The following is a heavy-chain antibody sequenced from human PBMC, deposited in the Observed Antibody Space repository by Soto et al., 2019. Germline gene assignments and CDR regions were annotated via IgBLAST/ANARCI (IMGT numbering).Heavy chain of an antibody. V-gene: IGHV1-69*13. J-gene: IGHJ4*02. CDR1: GGTFNKYA. CDR3: ARQFDYDTSGYYYAY. Sequence: SVKVSCKASGGTFNKYAIDWVRQAPGQGLEWMGGITPLFATPNYAQRFQGRVTISADEVTSTAYMELRSLRSDDTGVYYCARQFDYDTSGYYYAYWGQGILVTVSS. CDR2: ITPLFATP. D-gene: IGHD3-22*01.